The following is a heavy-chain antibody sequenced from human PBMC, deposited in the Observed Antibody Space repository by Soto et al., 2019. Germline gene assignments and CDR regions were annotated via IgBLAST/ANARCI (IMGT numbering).Heavy chain of an antibody. CDR2: INAGNGNT. CDR1: GYTFTSYA. J-gene: IGHJ4*02. D-gene: IGHD6-19*01. CDR3: ARASSHSSGWSTTDY. V-gene: IGHV1-3*01. Sequence: ASVKVSCKASGYTFTSYAMHWVRQAPGQRLEWMGWINAGNGNTKYSQKFQGRVTITADESTSTAYMELSSLRSEDTAVYYCARASSHSSGWSTTDYWGQGTLVTVSS.